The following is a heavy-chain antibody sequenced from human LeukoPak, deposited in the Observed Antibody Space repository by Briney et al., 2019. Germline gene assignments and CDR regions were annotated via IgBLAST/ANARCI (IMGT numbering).Heavy chain of an antibody. J-gene: IGHJ4*02. CDR2: IHPGVSDT. D-gene: IGHD3-22*01. Sequence: GGALKISCKDSGYRFTIYWIGWGGQRPGERRERMGDIHPGVSDTRYSPSFQGQVTISADKSISTAYLQWSSLKASDTAMYYCARRDSSGYYFLFDYWGQGTLVTVSS. CDR3: ARRDSSGYYFLFDY. CDR1: GYRFTIYW. V-gene: IGHV5-51*01.